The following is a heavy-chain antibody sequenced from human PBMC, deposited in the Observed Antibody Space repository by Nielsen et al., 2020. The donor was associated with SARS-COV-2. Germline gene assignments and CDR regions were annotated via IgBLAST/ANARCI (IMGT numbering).Heavy chain of an antibody. CDR2: IFPDIGAA. V-gene: IGHV1-69*06. CDR1: GGIFSRFG. Sequence: SVKVSCKASGGIFSRFGMSWVRQAPGQGLEWMGGIFPDIGAAKYAPDFQGRVTITADNFTSTAYMELTSLRYEDTAVYSCAKGERELDPWGQGTLVTVSS. J-gene: IGHJ5*02. CDR3: AKGERELDP. D-gene: IGHD1-7*01.